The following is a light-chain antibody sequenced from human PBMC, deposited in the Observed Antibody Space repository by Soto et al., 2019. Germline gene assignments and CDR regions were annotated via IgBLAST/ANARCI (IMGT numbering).Light chain of an antibody. CDR2: AAS. V-gene: IGKV1-39*01. Sequence: DIQMTQSPSSLSASVGDRVTITCRASQTITTYLNWYQQKPGKAPQLLIYAASSLQSGVPSMFTGSGSGTDFTLTISSLQPEDFATYYFQQSYSTPCTFGGGTKVEIK. CDR3: QQSYSTPCT. CDR1: QTITTY. J-gene: IGKJ4*01.